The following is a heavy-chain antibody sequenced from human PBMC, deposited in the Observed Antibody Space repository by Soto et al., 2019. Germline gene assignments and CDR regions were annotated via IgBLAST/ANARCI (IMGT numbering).Heavy chain of an antibody. CDR1: GYTFTSYY. CDR2: INPSGGST. V-gene: IGHV1-46*03. J-gene: IGHJ6*03. Sequence: QVQLVQSGAEVKKPGASVKVSCKASGYTFTSYYMHWVRQAPGQGLEWMGIINPSGGSTSYAQKFQGRVTMNRDTSTSTVYMELSSLRSEDTAVYYCARDRGYSSGWTRYYYYYYMDVWGKGTTVTVSS. CDR3: ARDRGYSSGWTRYYYYYYMDV. D-gene: IGHD6-19*01.